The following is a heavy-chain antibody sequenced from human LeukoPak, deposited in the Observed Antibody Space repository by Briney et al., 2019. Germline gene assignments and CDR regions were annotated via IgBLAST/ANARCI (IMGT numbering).Heavy chain of an antibody. Sequence: PGGSLRLSCAASRFTFSSYCMHWVRQAPGKGLEWVAFIPYDGSSADYADSMKGRFTISRGTSKQTVYLQMNSLRAEDTAVYCCAKDESDYYDSSGPDYWGQGTLVTVSS. CDR2: IPYDGSSA. CDR3: AKDESDYYDSSGPDY. J-gene: IGHJ4*02. V-gene: IGHV3-30*02. CDR1: RFTFSSYC. D-gene: IGHD3-22*01.